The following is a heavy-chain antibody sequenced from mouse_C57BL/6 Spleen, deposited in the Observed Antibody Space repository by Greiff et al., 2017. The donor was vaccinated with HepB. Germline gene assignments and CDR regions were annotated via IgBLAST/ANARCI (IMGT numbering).Heavy chain of an antibody. Sequence: EVRLVESGEGLVKPGGSLKLSCAASGFTFSSYAMSWVRQTPEKRLEWVAYISSGGEYIYYADTVKGRFTIARDNARNTLYLQMSSLKSEDTAMYYCTSITTVVASYYFDYWGHGTTLTVSS. CDR2: ISSGGEYI. D-gene: IGHD1-1*01. V-gene: IGHV5-9-1*02. J-gene: IGHJ2*01. CDR3: TSITTVVASYYFDY. CDR1: GFTFSSYA.